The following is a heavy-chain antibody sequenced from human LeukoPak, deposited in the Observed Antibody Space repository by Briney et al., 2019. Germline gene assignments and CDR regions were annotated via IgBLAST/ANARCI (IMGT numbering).Heavy chain of an antibody. CDR1: GFTLSNDW. CDR3: AQSLSSRGVIIRKTGRSFDY. Sequence: PGGSLRLSCAASGFTLSNDWMSWGREAPGKGLEWVANIKQSGTEKYYVESVKGRFTISRDDDRSSLYLQMYRLIPEDRAVYYCAQSLSSRGVIIRKTGRSFDYWGKGPLVSISS. J-gene: IGHJ4*02. CDR2: IKQSGTEK. V-gene: IGHV3-7*01. D-gene: IGHD3-10*01.